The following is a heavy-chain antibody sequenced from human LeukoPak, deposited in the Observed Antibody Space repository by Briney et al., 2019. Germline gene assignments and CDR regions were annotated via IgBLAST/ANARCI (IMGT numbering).Heavy chain of an antibody. CDR3: ARFDHVWETHGMDAFDL. Sequence: PSETLSLTCTVSGGSISSSSYSWGWIRQPPGKGLEWIGNIYHSESTHYNPSLKSRVTISPDTSKNQFSLKLSSVTAADTAVYYCARFDHVWETHGMDAFDLWGQGTMVTVSS. CDR2: IYHSEST. CDR1: GGSISSSSYS. J-gene: IGHJ3*01. V-gene: IGHV4-39*07. D-gene: IGHD3-16*01.